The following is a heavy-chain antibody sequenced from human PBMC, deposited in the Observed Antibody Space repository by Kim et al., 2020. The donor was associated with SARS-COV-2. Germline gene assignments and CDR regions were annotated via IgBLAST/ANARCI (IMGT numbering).Heavy chain of an antibody. V-gene: IGHV3-33*05. Sequence: GGSLRLSCAASGFTFSSYGMHWVRQAPGKGLEWVAVISYDGSNKYYADSVKGRFTISRDNSKNTLYLQMNSLRAEDTAVYYCARDLNDILTGPFDYWGQG. J-gene: IGHJ4*02. CDR1: GFTFSSYG. CDR3: ARDLNDILTGPFDY. D-gene: IGHD3-9*01. CDR2: ISYDGSNK.